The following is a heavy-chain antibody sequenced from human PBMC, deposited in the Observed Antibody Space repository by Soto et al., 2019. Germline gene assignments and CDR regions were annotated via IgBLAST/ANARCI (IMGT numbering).Heavy chain of an antibody. Sequence: GWSLRLSCAASGFTFSSYGMHWVRQAPCKGLEWVAVIWYDGSNKHYADSVKGRFTTSRDNSKNTLYLQMNSLRAEDTAVYYCARDNLAAAGIIATNRLAPWGQGTLVTVSS. D-gene: IGHD6-13*01. V-gene: IGHV3-33*01. CDR3: ARDNLAAAGIIATNRLAP. CDR2: IWYDGSNK. CDR1: GFTFSSYG. J-gene: IGHJ5*02.